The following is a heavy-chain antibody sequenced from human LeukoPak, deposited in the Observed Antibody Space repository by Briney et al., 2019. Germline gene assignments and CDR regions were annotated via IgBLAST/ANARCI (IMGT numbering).Heavy chain of an antibody. CDR2: INPNSGGT. CDR1: GHTFTGYY. Sequence: ASVKVSCKASGHTFTGYYMHWVRQAPGQGLEWMGWINPNSGGTNYAQKFQGRVTMTRDTSISTAYMELSRLRSDDTAVYYCASFGDGYNTAINLDYWGQGTLVTVSS. J-gene: IGHJ4*02. V-gene: IGHV1-2*02. CDR3: ASFGDGYNTAINLDY. D-gene: IGHD5-24*01.